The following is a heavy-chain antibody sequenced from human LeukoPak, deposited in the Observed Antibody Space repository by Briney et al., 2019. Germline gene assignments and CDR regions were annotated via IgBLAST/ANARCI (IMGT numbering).Heavy chain of an antibody. D-gene: IGHD2-15*01. CDR1: GYSFTTYW. J-gene: IGHJ4*02. CDR2: IYPGDSDT. V-gene: IGHV5-51*01. CDR3: TRARYCSGGSCYAEY. Sequence: GEFLKISCKGSGYSFTTYWIGWVRQMPGKGLELMGIIYPGDSDTRYSPSFQGQVTISADKSISTAYLQWSSLKASDTAMYYCTRARYCSGGSCYAEYWGQGTLVTVSS.